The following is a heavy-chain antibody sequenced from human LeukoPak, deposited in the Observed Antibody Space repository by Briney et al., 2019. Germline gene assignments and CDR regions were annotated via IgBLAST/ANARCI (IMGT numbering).Heavy chain of an antibody. CDR1: GYTFTSYD. J-gene: IGHJ5*02. CDR3: ARDHSGNWFDP. V-gene: IGHV1-18*01. D-gene: IGHD1-26*01. CDR2: ISTYNGNT. Sequence: ASVKVSCKASGYTFTSYDISWVRQAPGQGLEWMGWISTYNGNTNYAQKLQGRVTMTTDTITTTAYMELRSLRSDNTAVYYCARDHSGNWFDPWGQGTLVTVSS.